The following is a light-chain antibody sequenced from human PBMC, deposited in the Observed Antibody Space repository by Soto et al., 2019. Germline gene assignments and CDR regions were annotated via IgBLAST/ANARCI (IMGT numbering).Light chain of an antibody. CDR3: QQLNSHPPT. Sequence: DIQLTQSPPFLSASVGDRVTITCRASQDIRNYLAWYQQRPGKAPNPLIYTASTLQSGVPSRFSGSRSGTEFTLAISSLQPEDCDTYYCQQLNSHPPTFGGGTKVQI. J-gene: IGKJ4*01. V-gene: IGKV1-9*01. CDR2: TAS. CDR1: QDIRNY.